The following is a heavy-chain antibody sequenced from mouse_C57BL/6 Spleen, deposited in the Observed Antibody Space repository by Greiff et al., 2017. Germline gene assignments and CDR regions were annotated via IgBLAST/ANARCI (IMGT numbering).Heavy chain of an antibody. V-gene: IGHV1-80*01. CDR2: IYPGDGDT. CDR3: ARSDYYGSSYWFAY. J-gene: IGHJ3*01. D-gene: IGHD1-1*01. CDR1: GYAFSSYW. Sequence: QVQLKQSGAELVKPGASVKISCKASGYAFSSYWMNWVKQRPGKGLEWIGQIYPGDGDTNYNGKFKGKATLTADQSSSTAYMQLSSLTSEDSAVYFCARSDYYGSSYWFAYWGQGTLVTVSA.